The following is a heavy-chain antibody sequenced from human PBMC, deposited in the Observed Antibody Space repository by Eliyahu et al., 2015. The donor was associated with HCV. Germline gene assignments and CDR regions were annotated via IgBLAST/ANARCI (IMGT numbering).Heavy chain of an antibody. V-gene: IGHV4-39*07. CDR3: ASHYYDSSGYYLMSH. J-gene: IGHJ4*02. Sequence: QLQLQESGPGLVKPSETLSLTCTVXGGSXTRSGSYWGWIRQPPGEGLEWIGSIYHSGSTYYXPSLKSRVTISVDTSKNHFSLKLSSVTAADTAVYYCASHYYDSSGYYLMSHWGQGTLVTVSS. D-gene: IGHD3-22*01. CDR2: IYHSGST. CDR1: GGSXTRSGSY.